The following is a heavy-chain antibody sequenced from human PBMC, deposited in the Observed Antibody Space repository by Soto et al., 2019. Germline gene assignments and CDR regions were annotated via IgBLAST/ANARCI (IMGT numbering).Heavy chain of an antibody. D-gene: IGHD1-20*01. Sequence: ASVKVSCKTSGYTFTSYGISWVRQAAGQGLEWMGWIGGYNGDTNYAQKLQGRVTMTTDTSTNTAYMELRSLRSDDTAVYYCARVWITGTHNWFGPWGQGTLVTVSS. CDR2: IGGYNGDT. CDR3: ARVWITGTHNWFGP. J-gene: IGHJ5*02. V-gene: IGHV1-18*01. CDR1: GYTFTSYG.